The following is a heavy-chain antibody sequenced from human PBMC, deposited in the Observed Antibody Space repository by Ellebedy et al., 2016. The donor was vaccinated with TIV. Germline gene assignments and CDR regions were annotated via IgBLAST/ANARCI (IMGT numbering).Heavy chain of an antibody. CDR2: IYTRGST. V-gene: IGHV4-4*07. D-gene: IGHD6-13*01. CDR3: ATSTTWTAYDC. CDR1: GDSITSFN. Sequence: MPSETLSLTCSVSGDSITSFNWSWIRQPAGKGLEWIGRIYTRGSTNFNPSLNSRVTMSVDTSTNQFSLSLSSVTAADTDVYYCATSTTWTAYDCWGQGTLVTVSS. J-gene: IGHJ4*02.